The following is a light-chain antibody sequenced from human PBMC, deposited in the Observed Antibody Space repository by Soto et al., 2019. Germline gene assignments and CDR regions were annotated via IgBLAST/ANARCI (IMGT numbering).Light chain of an antibody. CDR2: DAS. J-gene: IGKJ2*01. CDR1: QSVSSY. V-gene: IGKV3-11*01. CDR3: QQRSNWPPYT. Sequence: EIVLTQSPATLSLSPGERATLSCRASQSVSSYLAWYQQKPGQAPRLLIYDASNRATGIPARCSGSGSGTDVTLTINSVELEDSAVYYCQQRSNWPPYTFGQGTKLEIK.